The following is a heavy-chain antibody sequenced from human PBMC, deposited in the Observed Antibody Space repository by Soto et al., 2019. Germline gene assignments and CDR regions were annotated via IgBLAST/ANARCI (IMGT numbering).Heavy chain of an antibody. CDR3: AKASGYFAFSGYMDV. V-gene: IGHV3-23*01. CDR2: ISGSGGST. CDR1: GFTFSSYA. D-gene: IGHD3-3*01. J-gene: IGHJ6*03. Sequence: PGGSLRLSCAASGFTFSSYAMSWVRQAPGKGLEWVSAISGSGGSTYYADSVKGRFTISRDNSKNTLYLQMNSLRAENKAVYYCAKASGYFAFSGYMDVWGKGTTVTVSS.